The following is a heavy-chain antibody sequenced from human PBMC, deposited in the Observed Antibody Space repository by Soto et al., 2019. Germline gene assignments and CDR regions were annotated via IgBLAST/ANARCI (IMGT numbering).Heavy chain of an antibody. D-gene: IGHD2-2*01. CDR1: GYTFTSYG. J-gene: IGHJ5*02. V-gene: IGHV1-18*01. CDR2: ISAYNGNT. Sequence: ASVKVSCKASGYTFTSYGISWVRQAPGQGLEWMGWISAYNGNTNYAQKLQGRVTMTTDTSTSTAYMELRSLRSDDTAVYYCARDAGYCSSTSCPHWFDPWGQGTLVTVSS. CDR3: ARDAGYCSSTSCPHWFDP.